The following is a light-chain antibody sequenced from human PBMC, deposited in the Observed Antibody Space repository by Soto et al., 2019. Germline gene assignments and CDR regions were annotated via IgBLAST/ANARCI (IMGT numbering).Light chain of an antibody. V-gene: IGKV3-15*01. CDR1: RSVSSN. CDR2: GAS. J-gene: IGKJ4*01. CDR3: QPYNNLPRT. Sequence: ETVMTQSPATLSVSPGEGATLSCRASRSVSSNLVWYQHKPGQAPRLLIYGASTRVTDIPARFSGSGSGTEFTLTISSLQSEDYAVYYCQPYNNLPRTFGGGTKVEIK.